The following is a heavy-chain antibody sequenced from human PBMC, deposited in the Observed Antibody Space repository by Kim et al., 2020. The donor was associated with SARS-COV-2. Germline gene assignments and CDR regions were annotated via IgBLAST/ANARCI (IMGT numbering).Heavy chain of an antibody. CDR3: ATRWGGRGYDGAYYYYGMDV. CDR1: GITFSNYW. CDR2: IKEDGSEK. D-gene: IGHD5-12*01. J-gene: IGHJ6*02. Sequence: GGSLRLSCAASGITFSNYWMTWVRQAPGKGLEWVANIKEDGSEKYYVDSVKGRFTISRHNAKNSLYLQMNSLRAEDTAVYYCATRWGGRGYDGAYYYYGMDVGGQGPTVTVSS. V-gene: IGHV3-7*03.